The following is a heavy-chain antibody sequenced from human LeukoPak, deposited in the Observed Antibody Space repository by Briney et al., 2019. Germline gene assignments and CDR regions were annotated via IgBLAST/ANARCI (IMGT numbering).Heavy chain of an antibody. CDR3: ARDGGPFDS. V-gene: IGHV3-7*01. CDR2: INQDGSGK. D-gene: IGHD3-16*01. Sequence: GGSLRLSCAASGFTFRSYWMSWVRQAPGKGLEWVANINQDGSGKYYVDSVKGRFTISRDNAKKSLYLQMNSLRADDTAVYYCARDGGPFDSWGQGTLVTVSS. CDR1: GFTFRSYW. J-gene: IGHJ4*02.